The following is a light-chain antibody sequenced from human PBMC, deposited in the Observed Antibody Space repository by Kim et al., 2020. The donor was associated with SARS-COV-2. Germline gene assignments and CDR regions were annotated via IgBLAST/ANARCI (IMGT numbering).Light chain of an antibody. V-gene: IGKV3-15*01. J-gene: IGKJ2*01. CDR3: QQYSNWPRT. CDR1: QNVNYN. CDR2: GAS. Sequence: SVSPGERATLSCMASQNVNYNLAWYQQTLGQPPRLLIYGASTRATAIPARFSGSGSEAEFTLTITSLQSEDFAVYYCQQYSNWPRTFGQGTKLEI.